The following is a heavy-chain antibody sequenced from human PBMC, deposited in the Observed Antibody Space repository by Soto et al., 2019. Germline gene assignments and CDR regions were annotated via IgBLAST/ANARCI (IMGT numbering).Heavy chain of an antibody. Sequence: EEQLLESGGDLVQPGGSLRLSCAASGFTFSDHAMTWVRQAPGKGLQWVSTIDAGGGATWDADSVRGRFTISRDNSKTTLYLQTKHLSPEPTFVYDCAKDRHSQAWYDHMDVCGKGNTFT. D-gene: IGHD3-3*01. CDR3: AKDRHSQAWYDHMDV. V-gene: IGHV3-23*01. J-gene: IGHJ6*03. CDR2: IDAGGGAT. CDR1: GFTFSDHA.